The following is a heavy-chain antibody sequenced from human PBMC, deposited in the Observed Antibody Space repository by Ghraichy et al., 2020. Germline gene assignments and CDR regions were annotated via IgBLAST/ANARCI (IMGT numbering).Heavy chain of an antibody. D-gene: IGHD3-16*01. CDR3: AGWGSSNY. Sequence: GGSLRLSCAASGFTFSTYWINWVRQTPGKGLEWVAIIDPDGGAQSYVDSVKGRCTASRDNTKNSFFLRLNSLRVENAAVYYCAGWGSSNYWGHGALGTVSS. V-gene: IGHV3-7*01. J-gene: IGHJ4*01. CDR1: GFTFSTYW. CDR2: IDPDGGAQ.